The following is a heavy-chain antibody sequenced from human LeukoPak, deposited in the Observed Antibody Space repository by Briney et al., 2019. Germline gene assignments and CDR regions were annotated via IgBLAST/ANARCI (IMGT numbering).Heavy chain of an antibody. D-gene: IGHD7-27*01. CDR3: TREVWGSTFPDY. Sequence: SETLSLTCFVSGYSISSGYFWGWIRPPPGKGPEWIATTHHSGATYYNPSLKSRVTLSVDTSKNQVSLKMTSVTAADTAVYYCTREVWGSTFPDYWGQGTLVTVSS. CDR2: THHSGAT. CDR1: GYSISSGYF. J-gene: IGHJ4*02. V-gene: IGHV4-38-2*02.